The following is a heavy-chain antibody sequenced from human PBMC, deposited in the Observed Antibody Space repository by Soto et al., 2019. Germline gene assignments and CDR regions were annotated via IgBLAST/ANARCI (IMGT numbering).Heavy chain of an antibody. D-gene: IGHD2-2*01. CDR2: ISAYNGNA. J-gene: IGHJ4*02. CDR3: ARVDIVVVPAAHFDY. Sequence: QVQLVQSGAEVKKPGASVKVSCKASGYTFTSYGISWVRQAPGQGLEWMGWISAYNGNANYAQKLQGRVTMTTDTSTSTAYMELRSLRSDDTAVYYCARVDIVVVPAAHFDYWGQGTLVTVSS. V-gene: IGHV1-18*01. CDR1: GYTFTSYG.